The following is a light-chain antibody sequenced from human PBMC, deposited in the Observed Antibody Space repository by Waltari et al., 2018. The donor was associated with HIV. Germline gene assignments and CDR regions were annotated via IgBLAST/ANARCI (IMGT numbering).Light chain of an antibody. Sequence: QSVLTQPPSASGAPGPGVTISCIGSSSNIGAGYAVPWYQQLSGTAPKLKSQNNNRPSGVPDRFSASRSGTSASLAIAGLQAEDEAHYYCQSYDSALDVVVFGGGTKLTVL. V-gene: IGLV1-40*01. J-gene: IGLJ2*01. CDR1: SSNIGAGYA. CDR2: QNN. CDR3: QSYDSALDVVV.